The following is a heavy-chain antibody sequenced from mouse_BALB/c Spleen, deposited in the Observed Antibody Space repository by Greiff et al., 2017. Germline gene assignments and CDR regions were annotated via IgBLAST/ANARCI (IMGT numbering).Heavy chain of an antibody. CDR1: GYTFTDYE. V-gene: IGHV1-15*01. J-gene: IGHJ4*01. Sequence: QVQLQQSGAELVRPGASVTLSCKASGYTFTDYEMHWVKQTPVHGLEWIGAIDPETGGTAYNQKFKGKATLTADKSSSTAYMELRSLTSEDSAVYYCTRIYYAMDYWGQGTSVTVSS. CDR2: IDPETGGT. CDR3: TRIYYAMDY.